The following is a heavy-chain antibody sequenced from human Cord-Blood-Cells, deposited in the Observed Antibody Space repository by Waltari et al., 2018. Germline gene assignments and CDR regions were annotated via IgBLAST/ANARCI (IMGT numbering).Heavy chain of an antibody. J-gene: IGHJ2*01. CDR1: GFTFSSYW. Sequence: EVQLVESGGGLVQPGGSLRLSCAASGFTFSSYWMHWVRQAPGKGLVWGSLINSDGSSTSYADSVKGRFTISRDNAKNTLYLQMNSLRAEDTAVYYCARDPSYYWYFDLWGRGTLVTVSS. V-gene: IGHV3-74*01. CDR3: ARDPSYYWYFDL. CDR2: INSDGSST. D-gene: IGHD1-26*01.